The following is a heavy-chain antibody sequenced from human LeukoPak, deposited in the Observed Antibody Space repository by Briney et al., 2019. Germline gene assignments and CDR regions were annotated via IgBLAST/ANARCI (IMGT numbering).Heavy chain of an antibody. CDR1: GGSISSSSYY. Sequence: SETLSLTCTVSGGSISSSSYYWGWIRQPPGKGLEWIGSIYYSGSTYYNPSLKSRVTISVDTSKNQFSLKLSSVTAADTAVYYCARGAGGGYSTYYFDYWGQGTLVTVSS. CDR2: IYYSGST. D-gene: IGHD2-21*02. V-gene: IGHV4-39*07. CDR3: ARGAGGGYSTYYFDY. J-gene: IGHJ4*02.